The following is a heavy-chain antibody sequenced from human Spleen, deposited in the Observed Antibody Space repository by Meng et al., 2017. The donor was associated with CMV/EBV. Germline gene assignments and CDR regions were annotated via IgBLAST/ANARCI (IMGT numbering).Heavy chain of an antibody. CDR3: AQAPTTVTTYYFYYGMDV. CDR2: KRYDGNNE. CDR1: GFTFRSYG. D-gene: IGHD4-17*01. J-gene: IGHJ6*02. Sequence: GESLKISCAASGFTFRSYGMHWVRQAPGKGLEWVAFKRYDGNNEYNADSVKGRFTISRDNSKSTLSLQMDSLRAEDTALYYCAQAPTTVTTYYFYYGMDVWGQGTTVTVSS. V-gene: IGHV3-30*02.